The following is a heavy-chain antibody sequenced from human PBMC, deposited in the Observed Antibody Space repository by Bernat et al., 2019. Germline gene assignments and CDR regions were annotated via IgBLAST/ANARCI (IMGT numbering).Heavy chain of an antibody. CDR3: ARLEVTTVDAFDL. V-gene: IGHV4-39*01. CDR1: GGSISSSSYY. D-gene: IGHD4-17*01. CDR2: ISYSGNL. Sequence: QLQLQESGPGLVKPSETLSLTCTVSGGSISSSSYYCGWIRQPPGKGLEWIGSISYSGNLYYNPSLKSRVTISGDTSKNQFSLKLSSVTAADTAVYYCARLEVTTVDAFDLWGQGTMVTVSS. J-gene: IGHJ3*01.